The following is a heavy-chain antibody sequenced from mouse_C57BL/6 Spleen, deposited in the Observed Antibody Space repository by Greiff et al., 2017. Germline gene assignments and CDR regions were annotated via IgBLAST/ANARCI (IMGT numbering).Heavy chain of an antibody. CDR1: GFTFSSYS. CDR2: ISYGGSYT. D-gene: IGHD6-1*01. CDR3: ARSLTSTYYFDE. Sequence: VMLVESGGGLVKPGGSLKLSCAASGFTFSSYSMSWVRQTPEKRLEWVATISYGGSYTYYPDNVKGRFTISRDNAKNNLYLQMSHLKSEDTARYYCARSLTSTYYFDEWGKGTTHTVSS. V-gene: IGHV5-4*03. J-gene: IGHJ2*01.